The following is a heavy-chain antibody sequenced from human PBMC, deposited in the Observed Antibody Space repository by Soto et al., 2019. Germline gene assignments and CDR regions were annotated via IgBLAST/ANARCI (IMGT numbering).Heavy chain of an antibody. CDR3: ARGDAGDY. D-gene: IGHD2-2*01. CDR1: GFKFENFG. CDR2: IATNDGSV. V-gene: IGHV3-20*04. J-gene: IGHJ4*02. Sequence: EVRLEESGGGVVQPGGSLRLSCATSGFKFENFGVSWVRKAPGRGLEWVSGIATNDGSVGYAESVRGRFTITRDNAKSSLYLQMNRLRVEDTAFYYCARGDAGDYWGQGTLVTVSS.